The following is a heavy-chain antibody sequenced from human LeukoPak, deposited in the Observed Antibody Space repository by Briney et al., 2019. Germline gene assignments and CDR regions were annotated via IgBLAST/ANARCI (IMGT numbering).Heavy chain of an antibody. Sequence: TSETLSLTCTVSGGSISSYYWSWIRQPPGKGLEWIGYIYYSGSTNYNPSLKSRVTISVDTSKNQFSLKLSSVTAADTAVYYCARGVLQGGVYWFDPWGQGTLVTVSS. V-gene: IGHV4-59*01. D-gene: IGHD5-24*01. CDR1: GGSISSYY. J-gene: IGHJ5*02. CDR2: IYYSGST. CDR3: ARGVLQGGVYWFDP.